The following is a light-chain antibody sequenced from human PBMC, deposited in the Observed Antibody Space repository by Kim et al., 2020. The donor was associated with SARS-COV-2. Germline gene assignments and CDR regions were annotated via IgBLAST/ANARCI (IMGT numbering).Light chain of an antibody. V-gene: IGLV3-1*01. J-gene: IGLJ1*01. CDR3: QAWDSSTLYV. Sequence: SSELTQPPSVSVSPGQTASITCSGDKLGDKYACWYQQKPGQSLVLVIYQDSKRPSGIPERFSGSNSGNTATLTISGTQAMDEADYYCQAWDSSTLYVFGTGTKVTVL. CDR1: KLGDKY. CDR2: QDS.